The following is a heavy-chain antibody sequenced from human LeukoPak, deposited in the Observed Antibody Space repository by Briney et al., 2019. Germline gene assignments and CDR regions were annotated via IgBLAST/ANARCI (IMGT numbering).Heavy chain of an antibody. J-gene: IGHJ4*02. CDR1: GFTFDDYG. V-gene: IGHV3-20*01. CDR2: INWNSGST. CDR3: ARDRGGTTSPFFDY. D-gene: IGHD2/OR15-2a*01. Sequence: GGSLRLSCAASGFTFDDYGMSWVRHGPGKGLEWVASINWNSGSTDYADFVKGRFTISRDNAKNSLYLQMNSLRAEDTALYHCARDRGGTTSPFFDYRGQGTLVTVSS.